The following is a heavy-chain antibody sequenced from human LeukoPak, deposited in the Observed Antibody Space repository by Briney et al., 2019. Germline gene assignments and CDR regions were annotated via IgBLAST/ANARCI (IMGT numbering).Heavy chain of an antibody. CDR3: AKNMDSSSWYKFDP. V-gene: IGHV3-23*01. J-gene: IGHJ5*02. Sequence: GGSLRLSCAASGFTFSSYAMNWVRQAPGKGLEWVAGISGSGGSTNYADSVKGRFTISRDNSKNTLYLQMNSLRAEDTAVYYCAKNMDSSSWYKFDPWGQGTLVTVSS. CDR2: ISGSGGST. CDR1: GFTFSSYA. D-gene: IGHD6-13*01.